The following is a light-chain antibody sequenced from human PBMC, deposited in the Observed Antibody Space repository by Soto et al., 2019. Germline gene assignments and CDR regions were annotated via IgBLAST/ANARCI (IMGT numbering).Light chain of an antibody. CDR1: SSDVGSYNL. V-gene: IGLV2-23*02. J-gene: IGLJ1*01. Sequence: QSALTQPASVSGSPGQSITISCTGTSSDVGSYNLVSWYQQHPGKAPKLMIYEVSKRPSGVSNRFSGSKSGNTASLTSSGLQAEDEGDYYCCSYAGSSTFVFGTGTKVTVL. CDR3: CSYAGSSTFV. CDR2: EVS.